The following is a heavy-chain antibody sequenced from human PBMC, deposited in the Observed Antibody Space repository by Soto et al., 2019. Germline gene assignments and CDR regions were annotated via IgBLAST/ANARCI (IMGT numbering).Heavy chain of an antibody. D-gene: IGHD6-13*01. CDR3: ATLIAAADRGAFDV. V-gene: IGHV3-9*01. CDR2: INWDGGSI. J-gene: IGHJ3*01. Sequence: EVQLVESGGGLDQPGRSLRLSCAASGFTFDDYAMHWVRQAPGKGLEWVSRINWDGGSIAYADSVKGRFTISRDNAKNSLYLQLNSLRPEDTALYYCATLIAAADRGAFDVWGQGTMVTVSS. CDR1: GFTFDDYA.